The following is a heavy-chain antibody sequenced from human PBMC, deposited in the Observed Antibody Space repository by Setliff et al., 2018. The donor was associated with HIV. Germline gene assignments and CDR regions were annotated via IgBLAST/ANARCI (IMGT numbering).Heavy chain of an antibody. Sequence: PGGSLRLSCTGYGFSFNSYGMHWVRQAPGKGLEWVSRIRTDGSSTTYADSVKGRFTISRDNAKNILYLQMNSLTAEDTAVYYCAREGNYESRLDYWGQGTQVTVSS. V-gene: IGHV3-74*01. J-gene: IGHJ4*02. CDR1: GFSFNSYG. CDR3: AREGNYESRLDY. CDR2: IRTDGSST. D-gene: IGHD3-22*01.